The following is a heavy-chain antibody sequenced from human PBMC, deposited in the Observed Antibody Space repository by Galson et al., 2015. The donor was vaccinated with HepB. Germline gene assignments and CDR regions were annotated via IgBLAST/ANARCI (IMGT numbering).Heavy chain of an antibody. Sequence: LRLSCAASGFTFSSYSMNWVRQAPGKGLEWVSSISSSSSYIYYADSVKGRFTISRDNAKNSLYLQMNSLRAEDTAVYYCARAGYCSGGSCFNPPLYYYYGMDVWGQGTTVTVSS. D-gene: IGHD2-15*01. CDR1: GFTFSSYS. CDR3: ARAGYCSGGSCFNPPLYYYYGMDV. J-gene: IGHJ6*02. V-gene: IGHV3-21*01. CDR2: ISSSSSYI.